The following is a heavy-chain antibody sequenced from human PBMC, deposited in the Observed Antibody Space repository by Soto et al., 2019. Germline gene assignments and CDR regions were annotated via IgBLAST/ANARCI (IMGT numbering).Heavy chain of an antibody. CDR2: ISSSSSTI. CDR1: GFTFSSYS. CDR3: ARRDGSYGYDYYYYYYMDV. V-gene: IGHV3-48*01. Sequence: EVQLVESGGGLVQPGGSLRLSCAASGFTFSSYSMSWVRQAPGKGLEWVSYISSSSSTIYYADSVKGRFTISRDNAKNSLYLQMNSLRAEDTAVYYCARRDGSYGYDYYYYYYMDVWGKGTTVTVSS. D-gene: IGHD5-18*01. J-gene: IGHJ6*03.